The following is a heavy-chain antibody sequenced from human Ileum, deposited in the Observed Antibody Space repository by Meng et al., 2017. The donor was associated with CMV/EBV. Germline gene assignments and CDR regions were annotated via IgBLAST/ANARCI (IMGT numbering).Heavy chain of an antibody. CDR2: ISGDGRTI. CDR3: ARVKRTFDYSDQCFFDY. Sequence: GESLKISCTASGFAFSGYYMTWIRRAPGKGLEWISYISGDGRTIHYADSVRGRFTMSRDDAQTSLYLQMNSLRAEDTAVYYCARVKRTFDYSDQCFFDYWGQGTLVTVSS. V-gene: IGHV3-11*01. J-gene: IGHJ4*02. D-gene: IGHD4-11*01. CDR1: GFAFSGYY.